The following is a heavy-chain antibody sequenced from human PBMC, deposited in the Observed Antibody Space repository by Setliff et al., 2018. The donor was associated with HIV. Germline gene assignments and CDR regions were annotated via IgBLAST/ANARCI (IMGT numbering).Heavy chain of an antibody. D-gene: IGHD6-19*01. J-gene: IGHJ4*02. V-gene: IGHV4-61*10. CDR2: IYNDGST. CDR3: ARLFRWLQFPDRFDS. Sequence: SETLSLTCTVSGGSVNSDSHYWSWIRQPAGKGLEWIGRIYNDGSTNYNPSLKSRVTISVDTSKNQFSLKLSSVTAADTAVYYCARLFRWLQFPDRFDSWGQGALVTVSS. CDR1: GGSVNSDSHY.